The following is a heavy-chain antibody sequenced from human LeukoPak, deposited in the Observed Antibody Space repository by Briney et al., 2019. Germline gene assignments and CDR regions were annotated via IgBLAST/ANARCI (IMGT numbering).Heavy chain of an antibody. CDR1: GGSISSYY. D-gene: IGHD6-13*01. CDR3: ARGGESIAAAGNFDY. J-gene: IGHJ4*02. V-gene: IGHV4-59*01. CDR2: IYYSGST. Sequence: PSETLSLTCTVSGGSISSYYWSWIRQPPGKGLEWIGYIYYSGSTNYNPSLKSRVTISVGTSKNQFSLKLSSVTAADTAVYYCARGGESIAAAGNFDYWGQGTLVTVSS.